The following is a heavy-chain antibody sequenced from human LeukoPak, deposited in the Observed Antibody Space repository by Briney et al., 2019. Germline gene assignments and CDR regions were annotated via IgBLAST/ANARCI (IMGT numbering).Heavy chain of an antibody. CDR1: GFTFSGSA. CDR3: TRLRYDFWSGKGGYYMDV. V-gene: IGHV3-73*01. Sequence: GGSLRLSCAASGFTFSGSAMHWVRQASGKGLEWVGRIRSKANSYATAYAASVKGRFTISRDDSKNTAYLQMNSLKTEDTAVYYCTRLRYDFWSGKGGYYMDVWAKGPRSPSP. CDR2: IRSKANSYAT. D-gene: IGHD3-3*01. J-gene: IGHJ6*03.